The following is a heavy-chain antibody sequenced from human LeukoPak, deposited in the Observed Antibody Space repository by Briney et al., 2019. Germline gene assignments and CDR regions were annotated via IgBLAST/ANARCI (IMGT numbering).Heavy chain of an antibody. V-gene: IGHV4-59*01. J-gene: IGHJ4*02. CDR1: GGSISGYY. D-gene: IGHD3-3*01. Sequence: SETLSLTCTVSGGSISGYYWSWIRQPPGKGLEWIGYIYYSGSTSYNPSLTSRVTISVDTSKNQFSLKLSSVTAADTAVYYCARGPRQYYDFWSGYSEGPYYFDYWGQGTLVTVSS. CDR2: IYYSGST. CDR3: ARGPRQYYDFWSGYSEGPYYFDY.